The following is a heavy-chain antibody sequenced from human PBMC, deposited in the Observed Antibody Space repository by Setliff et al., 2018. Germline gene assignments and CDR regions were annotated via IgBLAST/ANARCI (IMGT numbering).Heavy chain of an antibody. J-gene: IGHJ4*02. V-gene: IGHV1-8*01. CDR2: FDPEEGKT. CDR1: GGNFNNYA. CDR3: ARAGLAAAGRKGVFDH. D-gene: IGHD6-25*01. Sequence: ASVKVSCKASGGNFNNYAINWVRQAPGQGLEWMGGFDPEEGKTVYAQKFEGRVTMTRDTSTSTVYMELNSLTSDDTAVYYCARAGLAAAGRKGVFDHWGQGTLVTVSS.